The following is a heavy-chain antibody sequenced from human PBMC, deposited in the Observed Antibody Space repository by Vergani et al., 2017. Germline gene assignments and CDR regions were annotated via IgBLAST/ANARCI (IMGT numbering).Heavy chain of an antibody. CDR3: AREPNVEMATTSYFEY. Sequence: QVQLVQSGAEVKKPGSSVKVSCKASGGTFSSYTISWVRQAPGQGLEWMGRIIPILGIANYAQKFQGRVTITADKSTSTAYMELSSLRSEDTAVYYCAREPNVEMATTSYFEYWGQGTLVAVSP. CDR2: IIPILGIA. CDR1: GGTFSSYT. D-gene: IGHD5-24*01. J-gene: IGHJ4*03. V-gene: IGHV1-69*08.